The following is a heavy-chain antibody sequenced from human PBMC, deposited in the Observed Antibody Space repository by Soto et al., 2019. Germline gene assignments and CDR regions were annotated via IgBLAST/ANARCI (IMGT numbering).Heavy chain of an antibody. CDR3: GTGPRRYSILTGCALDI. CDR2: IIPICGTE. CDR1: GGTFSSYA. Sequence: QVQLVQSGAEVKKPGSSVKVSCKASGGTFSSYAISWVRQAHGKGLEWMGGIIPICGTENDAQKFQGRVTITADESTSKASMELSRVIAEDTAGYYCGTGPRRYSILTGCALDICGQGTMVTVSS. D-gene: IGHD3-9*01. J-gene: IGHJ3*02. V-gene: IGHV1-69*01.